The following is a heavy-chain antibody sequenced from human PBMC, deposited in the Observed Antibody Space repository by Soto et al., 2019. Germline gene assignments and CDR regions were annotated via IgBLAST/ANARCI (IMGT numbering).Heavy chain of an antibody. J-gene: IGHJ5*02. Sequence: QVQLQESGPGLVKPSQTLSLTCTVSGGSISSGGYYWSWIRQHPGKGLEWIGYIYYSGSTYYNPSLKSRVXIXVXXSKNQFSLKLSSVTAADTAVYYCARDSVQQGWFDPWGQGTLVTVSS. CDR3: ARDSVQQGWFDP. CDR1: GGSISSGGYY. D-gene: IGHD1-1*01. CDR2: IYYSGST. V-gene: IGHV4-31*03.